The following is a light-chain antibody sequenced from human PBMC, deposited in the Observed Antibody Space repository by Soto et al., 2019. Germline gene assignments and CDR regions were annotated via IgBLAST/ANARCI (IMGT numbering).Light chain of an antibody. J-gene: IGKJ5*01. CDR1: QNITNN. Sequence: DIQMTQSPSSLSASIGDRVTITCQASQNITNNLSWYQQKPGKAPNLLIYHASKLAKGVTSRSSGSGSGTDFSFIITSLQREDLATYYCQQYYGLPPLTFGQGTRLEIK. CDR2: HAS. CDR3: QQYYGLPPLT. V-gene: IGKV1-33*01.